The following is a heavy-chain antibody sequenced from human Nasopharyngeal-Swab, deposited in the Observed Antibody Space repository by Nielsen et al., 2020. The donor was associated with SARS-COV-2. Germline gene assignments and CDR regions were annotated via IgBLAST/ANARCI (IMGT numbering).Heavy chain of an antibody. CDR1: GFTFSNYA. V-gene: IGHV3-23*01. CDR3: ARDPGSYYFDF. D-gene: IGHD3-10*01. CDR2: IRVSGDTT. J-gene: IGHJ4*02. Sequence: GESLKISCTASGFTFSNYAMTWVRQAPGKGLEWVSSIRVSGDTTYYADSVKGRFTISRDNSKNMVYLQMNSLRAEDTAVYYCARDPGSYYFDFWGQGTLVTVSS.